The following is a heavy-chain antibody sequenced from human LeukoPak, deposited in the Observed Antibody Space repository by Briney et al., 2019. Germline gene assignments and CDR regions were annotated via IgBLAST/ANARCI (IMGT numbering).Heavy chain of an antibody. CDR1: GGSISSYY. V-gene: IGHV4-59*08. Sequence: PSETLSLTCTVSGGSISSYYWSWIRQPPGKGLEWIGYIYYSGSTNYNPSLKSRVTISVDTSKNQFSLKLSSVTAADTAVYYCARHESGWYGAYHFDYWGQGTLVTVSS. J-gene: IGHJ4*02. D-gene: IGHD6-19*01. CDR3: ARHESGWYGAYHFDY. CDR2: IYYSGST.